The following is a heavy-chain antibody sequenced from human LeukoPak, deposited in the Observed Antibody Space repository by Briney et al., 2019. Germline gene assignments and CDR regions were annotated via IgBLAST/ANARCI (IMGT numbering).Heavy chain of an antibody. D-gene: IGHD2-2*01. J-gene: IGHJ6*03. V-gene: IGHV4-39*07. CDR2: IYYTGST. CDR3: ARDRNYHCSSTSCYGSYYMDV. Sequence: SETLSLTCTVSGGSIISSSYYWGWIRQPPGKGLEWIGSIYYTGSTYYNPSLKSRVTISVDTSKNQFSLKLSSVTAADTAVYYCARDRNYHCSSTSCYGSYYMDVWGKGTTVTVSS. CDR1: GGSIISSSYY.